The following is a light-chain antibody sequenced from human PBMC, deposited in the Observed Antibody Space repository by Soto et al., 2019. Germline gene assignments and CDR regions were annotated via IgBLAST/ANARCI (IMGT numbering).Light chain of an antibody. V-gene: IGKV3-11*01. CDR1: QSISSY. Sequence: IVLTQSPATLSLSPGEGATLYCRASQSISSYLAWYQQKPGQAPRLLIYDASNRATGIPARFSGSGSGTDFTLTISSLEPEDFAVYYCQQRSNWPPTFGGGTKVDIK. CDR3: QQRSNWPPT. J-gene: IGKJ4*01. CDR2: DAS.